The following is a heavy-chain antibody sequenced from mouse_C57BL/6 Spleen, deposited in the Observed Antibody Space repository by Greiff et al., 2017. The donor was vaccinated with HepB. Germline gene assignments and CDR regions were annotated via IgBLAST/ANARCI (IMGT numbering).Heavy chain of an antibody. D-gene: IGHD3-2*02. CDR3: ARRASGLYFDY. J-gene: IGHJ2*01. V-gene: IGHV1-19*01. CDR1: GYTFTDYY. Sequence: VQLKESGPVLVKPGASVKMSCKASGYTFTDYYMNWVKQSHGKSLEWIGVINPYNGGTSYNQKFKGKATLTVDKSSSTAYMELNSLTSEDSAVYYCARRASGLYFDYWGQGTTLTVSS. CDR2: INPYNGGT.